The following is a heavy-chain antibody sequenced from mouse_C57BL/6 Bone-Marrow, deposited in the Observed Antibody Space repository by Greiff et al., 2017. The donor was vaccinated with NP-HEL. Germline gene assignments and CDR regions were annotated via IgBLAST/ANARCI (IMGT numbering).Heavy chain of an antibody. CDR3: TTSGSNLDY. Sequence: EVKVVESGAELVRPGASVKLSCTASGFNIKDDYMHWVKQRPEQGLEWIGWIDPENGDTEYASKFQGKATITADTSSNTAYLQLSSLTSEDTAVYYCTTSGSNLDYWGQGTTLTVSS. V-gene: IGHV14-4*01. D-gene: IGHD2-5*01. CDR2: IDPENGDT. J-gene: IGHJ2*01. CDR1: GFNIKDDY.